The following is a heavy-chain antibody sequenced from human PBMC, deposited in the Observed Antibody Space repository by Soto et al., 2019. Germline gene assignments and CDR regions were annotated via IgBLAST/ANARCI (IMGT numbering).Heavy chain of an antibody. CDR1: GGSISSYY. Sequence: PSETLSLTCTVSGGSISSYYLTWIRQPPGKGLEWIGYIYYSGSTNYNPSLKSRVTISVDTSKNQFSLKLSSVTAADTAVYYCARAPYYYDSSGYNPHGAFDIWGQGTTVTVSS. V-gene: IGHV4-59*12. J-gene: IGHJ3*02. CDR2: IYYSGST. CDR3: ARAPYYYDSSGYNPHGAFDI. D-gene: IGHD3-22*01.